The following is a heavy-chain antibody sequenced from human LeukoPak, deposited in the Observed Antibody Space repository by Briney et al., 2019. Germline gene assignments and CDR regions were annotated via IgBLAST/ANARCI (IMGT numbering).Heavy chain of an antibody. J-gene: IGHJ5*02. V-gene: IGHV4-34*01. CDR2: IYYSGST. D-gene: IGHD6-13*01. Sequence: SETLSLTCAVYGGSFSGYYWSWIRQPPGKGLEWIGYIYYSGSTYYNPSLKSRVTISADTSKNQFSLKLSSVTAADTAVYYCARVGSSSWYWFDPWGQGTLVTVSS. CDR3: ARVGSSSWYWFDP. CDR1: GGSFSGYY.